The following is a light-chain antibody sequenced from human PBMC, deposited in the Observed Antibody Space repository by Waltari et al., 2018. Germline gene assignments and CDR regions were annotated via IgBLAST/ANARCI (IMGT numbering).Light chain of an antibody. J-gene: IGKJ4*01. CDR1: QDITNC. CDR2: DAF. Sequence: DIQMTQSPSSLSAFVGERVTITCQASQDITNCLNWYQQKPGKAPKLLICDAFNLQAGVPLRVSGRGSGTNFTFTISALQPEDTATYFCQQFDNLPLTFGGGTKVEI. CDR3: QQFDNLPLT. V-gene: IGKV1-33*01.